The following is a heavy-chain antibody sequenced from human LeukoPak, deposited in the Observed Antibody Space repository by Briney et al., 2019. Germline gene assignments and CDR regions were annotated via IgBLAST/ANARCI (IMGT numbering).Heavy chain of an antibody. D-gene: IGHD6-6*01. CDR3: ARSIASQWGAFDI. V-gene: IGHV3-53*01. Sequence: GGSLRLSCAASGFTVSSNYMSWVRQAPGKGLEWVSVIYSGGSTYYADSVKGRFTISGDNSKNTLYLQMNSLRAEDTAVYYCARSIASQWGAFDIWGQGTMVTVSS. CDR2: IYSGGST. CDR1: GFTVSSNY. J-gene: IGHJ3*02.